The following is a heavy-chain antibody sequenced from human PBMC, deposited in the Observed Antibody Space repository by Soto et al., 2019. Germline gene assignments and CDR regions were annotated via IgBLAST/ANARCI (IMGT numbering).Heavy chain of an antibody. CDR3: AKDPRLELRGADS. CDR1: GSTFSNYA. J-gene: IGHJ4*02. V-gene: IGHV3-23*01. D-gene: IGHD1-7*01. Sequence: EVQLLESGGGLVQPGGSLRLSCESSGSTFSNYAMTWVRQAPGKGLEWVSTISGSGSATYYADSVKGRFTISRDNSKDTLYLEMNSLRAEDTAVYYCAKDPRLELRGADSWGQGTVVTVSP. CDR2: ISGSGSAT.